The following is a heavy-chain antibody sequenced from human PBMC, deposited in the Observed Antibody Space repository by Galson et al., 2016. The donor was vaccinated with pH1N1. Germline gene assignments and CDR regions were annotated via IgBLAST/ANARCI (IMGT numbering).Heavy chain of an antibody. D-gene: IGHD1-26*01. Sequence: SLRLSCAASGLTFINYAMSWVRQAPGKGLEWVSTISGTGDPPYSADSVKGRFTTSRDNSNNTVYLRINSLSVEDTAVYYCAKDLGRDSEIDYWGQGTLVTVSS. CDR1: GLTFINYA. CDR2: ISGTGDPP. J-gene: IGHJ4*02. V-gene: IGHV3-23*01. CDR3: AKDLGRDSEIDY.